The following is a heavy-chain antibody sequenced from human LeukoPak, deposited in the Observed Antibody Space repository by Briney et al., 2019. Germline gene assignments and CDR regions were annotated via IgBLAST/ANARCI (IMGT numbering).Heavy chain of an antibody. D-gene: IGHD3-3*01. CDR1: GFTFSSYA. Sequence: ETCGSLRLSCAASGFTFSSYAMSWVRQAPGKGLEWVSGISGSDGSTYYGDSVKGRFTISRDYSKNTLYVQMNSLRAEDTAVYYCAKVGFSEMEWLLYSDHWGQGTLVTVSS. J-gene: IGHJ4*02. CDR2: ISGSDGST. V-gene: IGHV3-23*01. CDR3: AKVGFSEMEWLLYSDH.